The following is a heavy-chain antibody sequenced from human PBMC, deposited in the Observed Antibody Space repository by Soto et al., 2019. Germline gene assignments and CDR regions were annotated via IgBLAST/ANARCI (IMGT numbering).Heavy chain of an antibody. CDR1: GISFSNYW. CDR2: ISSDGSST. CDR3: ARESSGYSSYFDY. D-gene: IGHD5-12*01. Sequence: GGSLRLSCAGSGISFSNYWIHWVRQAPGKGLVWVSRISSDGSSTTYADSVKGRFTISRDNAKNTVYLQMNSLRAEDTAVYYCARESSGYSSYFDYWGQGTLVTVSS. J-gene: IGHJ4*02. V-gene: IGHV3-74*01.